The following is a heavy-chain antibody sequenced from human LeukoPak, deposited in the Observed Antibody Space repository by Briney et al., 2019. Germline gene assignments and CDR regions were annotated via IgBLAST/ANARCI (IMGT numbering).Heavy chain of an antibody. Sequence: ASVKVSCKASGYTFSYDVNWVRQATGPGLEWMGWMNPNSGYTGYAQKFQGRVTMTRNTSISTAYMELSSLRSEDTAVYYCARGLGNDGIFDYWGQGTLVSVSS. V-gene: IGHV1-8*01. D-gene: IGHD1-1*01. J-gene: IGHJ4*02. CDR3: ARGLGNDGIFDY. CDR1: GYTFSYD. CDR2: MNPNSGYT.